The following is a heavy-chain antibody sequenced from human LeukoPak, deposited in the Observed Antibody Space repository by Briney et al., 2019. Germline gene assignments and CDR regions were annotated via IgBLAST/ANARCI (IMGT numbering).Heavy chain of an antibody. V-gene: IGHV1-3*02. J-gene: IGHJ4*02. Sequence: AASVKVSCKASGYTFTNYALHWVRQALGQSLEWMGWTNGATGNTRFSQDFQGRLTITIDTSASTGYVELSSLGSEDTAVYYCARSPGGNARTWLDYWGQGTLVTVSS. CDR1: GYTFTNYA. CDR2: TNGATGNT. D-gene: IGHD4-23*01. CDR3: ARSPGGNARTWLDY.